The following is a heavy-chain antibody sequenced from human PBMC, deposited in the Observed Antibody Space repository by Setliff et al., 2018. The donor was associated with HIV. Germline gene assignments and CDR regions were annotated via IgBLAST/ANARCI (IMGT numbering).Heavy chain of an antibody. CDR3: ARGHYNFWSGYYTWYYFDY. D-gene: IGHD3-3*01. Sequence: KTSETLSLTCTVSGGSISSYYWSWIRQPPGKGLEWIGYIYYSGSTNYNPSLKSRVTISVDTSKNQFSPKLSSVTAADTAVYYCARGHYNFWSGYYTWYYFDYWGQGTLVTVSS. CDR2: IYYSGST. J-gene: IGHJ4*02. V-gene: IGHV4-59*01. CDR1: GGSISSYY.